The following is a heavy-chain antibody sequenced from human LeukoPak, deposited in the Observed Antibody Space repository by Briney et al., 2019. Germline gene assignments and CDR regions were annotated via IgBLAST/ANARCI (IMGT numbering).Heavy chain of an antibody. J-gene: IGHJ4*02. CDR2: ISYDGSNK. D-gene: IGHD6-25*01. V-gene: IGHV3-30*03. CDR3: ASDAALDY. CDR1: GFTFSSYG. Sequence: GGSLRLSCAASGFTFSSYGMHWVRQAPGKGLEWVAVISYDGSNKYYADSVKGRFTISRDNSKNTLYLQMNSLRAEDTAVYYCASDAALDYWGQGTLVTVSS.